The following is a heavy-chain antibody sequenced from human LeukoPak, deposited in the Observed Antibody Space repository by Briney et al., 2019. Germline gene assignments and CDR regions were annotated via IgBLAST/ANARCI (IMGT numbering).Heavy chain of an antibody. CDR1: GFTFNNYG. J-gene: IGHJ4*02. D-gene: IGHD2-2*01. Sequence: GGSLRLSCAASGFTFNNYGMHWVRQAPGKGLEWVAFIRYDGSDKYYADSVKGRFPISRDNSKNTLDLQMNRLRPQDTAVYYCSKESLPYCSTSSCSIDSWGQGTLVTVSS. V-gene: IGHV3-30*02. CDR2: IRYDGSDK. CDR3: SKESLPYCSTSSCSIDS.